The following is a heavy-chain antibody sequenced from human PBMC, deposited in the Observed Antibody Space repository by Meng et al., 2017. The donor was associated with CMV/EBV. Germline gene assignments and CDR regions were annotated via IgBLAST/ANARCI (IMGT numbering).Heavy chain of an antibody. CDR1: GGSFSGYS. CDR3: ARATIMYYYDSSGYYYDY. D-gene: IGHD3-22*01. J-gene: IGHJ4*02. Sequence: QVSLQQWGAGLLKPSEPLSLTCAAYGGSFSGYSWSWIRQAPGKGVEWIGENNLSGSTNYNPSLKSRVTISVDTSKNQFSLKLSSVTAAGTAVYYCARATIMYYYDSSGYYYDYWGQGTLVTVSS. V-gene: IGHV4-34*01. CDR2: NNLSGST.